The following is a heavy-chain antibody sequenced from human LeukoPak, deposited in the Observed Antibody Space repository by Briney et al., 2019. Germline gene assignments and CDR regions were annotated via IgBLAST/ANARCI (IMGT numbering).Heavy chain of an antibody. CDR3: ARDPVPLGSYDSSGYLDY. J-gene: IGHJ4*02. D-gene: IGHD3-22*01. V-gene: IGHV3-30-3*01. CDR2: ISYDGSNK. Sequence: GGSLRLSCAASGFTFSSYAMHWVRQAPGKGLEWVAVISYDGSNKYYADSVKGRFTISRDNSKNTLYLQMNSLRAEDTAVYYWARDPVPLGSYDSSGYLDYWGQGTLVTVSS. CDR1: GFTFSSYA.